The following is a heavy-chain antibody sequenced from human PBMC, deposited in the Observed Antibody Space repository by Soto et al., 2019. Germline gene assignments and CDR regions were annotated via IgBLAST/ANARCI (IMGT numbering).Heavy chain of an antibody. CDR2: IYYSGST. J-gene: IGHJ5*02. CDR3: ARDGGMVRGVIPHWFDP. Sequence: PSETLSLTCTVSGGSISSYYWSWIRQPPGKGLEWIGYIYYSGSTNYNPSLKSRVTISVDTSKNQFSLKLSSVTAADTAVYYRARDGGMVRGVIPHWFDPWGQGTLVTVSS. V-gene: IGHV4-59*01. CDR1: GGSISSYY. D-gene: IGHD3-10*01.